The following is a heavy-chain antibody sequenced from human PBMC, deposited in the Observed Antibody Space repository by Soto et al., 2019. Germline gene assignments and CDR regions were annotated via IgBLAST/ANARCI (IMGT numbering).Heavy chain of an antibody. CDR2: INHSGST. J-gene: IGHJ5*02. D-gene: IGHD5-12*01. Sequence: PSETLSLTCAVYGGSFSGYYWSWIRQPPGKGLEWIGEINHSGSTNYNPSLKSRVTISVDTSKNQFSLKLSSVTAADTAVYYCARGVKMATIRGNWFDPWGQGTLVTVS. CDR1: GGSFSGYY. V-gene: IGHV4-34*01. CDR3: ARGVKMATIRGNWFDP.